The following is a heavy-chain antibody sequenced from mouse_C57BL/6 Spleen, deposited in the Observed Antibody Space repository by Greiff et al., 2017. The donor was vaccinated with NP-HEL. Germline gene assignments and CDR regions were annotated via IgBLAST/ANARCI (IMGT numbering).Heavy chain of an antibody. V-gene: IGHV1-59*01. J-gene: IGHJ2*01. CDR3: ARSDYGSRRDYFDY. CDR2: IDPSDSYT. Sequence: QVQLQQPGAELVRPGTSVKLSCTASGYTFTSYWMHWVKQRPGQGLEWIGVIDPSDSYTNYNQKFKGKATLTVDTSSSTAYMQLSSLTSEDSAVYYCARSDYGSRRDYFDYWGQGTTLTVSS. D-gene: IGHD1-1*01. CDR1: GYTFTSYW.